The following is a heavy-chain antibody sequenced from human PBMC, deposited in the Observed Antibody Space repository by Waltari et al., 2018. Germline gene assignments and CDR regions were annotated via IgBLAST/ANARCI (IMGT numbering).Heavy chain of an antibody. V-gene: IGHV4-31*01. J-gene: IGHJ6*02. CDR3: ASAPTKGNGMDV. D-gene: IGHD2-8*01. CDR2: LYSNGNT. CDR1: GGSISSGAYY. Sequence: QVQLQESGPGLVKPSQTLSLTCTVSGGSISSGAYYWNWTHLHPGKGLAWIGYLYSNGNTDYNPSLQSQVTISLDTSKNQFSLNLSSVTAAGTAVFYCASAPTKGNGMDVWGQGTTVTVSS.